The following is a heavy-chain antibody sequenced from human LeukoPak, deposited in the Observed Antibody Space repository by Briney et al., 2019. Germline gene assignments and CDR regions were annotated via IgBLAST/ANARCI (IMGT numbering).Heavy chain of an antibody. CDR3: ARDGEDILTGYYFDY. V-gene: IGHV3-23*01. Sequence: GGSLRLSCAASGFTFSSYAMSWVRQAPGKGLEWVSAISGSGGSTYYADSVKGRFTISRDNSKNTLYLQMNSLRAEDTAVYYCARDGEDILTGYYFDYWGQGTLVTVSS. D-gene: IGHD3-9*01. CDR2: ISGSGGST. CDR1: GFTFSSYA. J-gene: IGHJ4*02.